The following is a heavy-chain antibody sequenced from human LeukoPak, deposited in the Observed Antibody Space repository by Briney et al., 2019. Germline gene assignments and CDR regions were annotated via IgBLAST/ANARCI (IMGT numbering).Heavy chain of an antibody. D-gene: IGHD3-10*01. V-gene: IGHV1-69*05. CDR2: IIPIFGTA. Sequence: SVKVSCKASGYTFTSYAISWVRQAPGQGLEWMGGIIPIFGTANYAQKFQGRVTITTDESTSTAYMELSSLRSEDTAVYYCARSDALLWFGELSNWGQGTLVTVSS. CDR3: ARSDALLWFGELSN. J-gene: IGHJ4*02. CDR1: GYTFTSYA.